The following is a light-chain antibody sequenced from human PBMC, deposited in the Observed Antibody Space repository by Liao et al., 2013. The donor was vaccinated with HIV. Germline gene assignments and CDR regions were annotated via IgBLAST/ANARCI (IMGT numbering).Light chain of an antibody. V-gene: IGLV3-1*01. Sequence: SYVLTQPPSVSVSPGQTASITCSGDKLGDTSPCWFQQKPGQSPVLVIYQHNKRPSGIPERFCGSNSGNTATLTISGTQAMDEADYYCQAWDSYSFWVFGGGTKLTVL. CDR2: QHN. CDR1: KLGDTS. J-gene: IGLJ3*02. CDR3: QAWDSYSFWV.